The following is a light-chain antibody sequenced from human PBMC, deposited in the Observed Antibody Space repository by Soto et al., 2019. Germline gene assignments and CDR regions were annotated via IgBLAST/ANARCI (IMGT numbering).Light chain of an antibody. CDR1: SSDVGGYNY. J-gene: IGLJ3*02. CDR3: SSYAGSNAWV. Sequence: QSALTQPPSASGSPGQSVTISWTGTSSDVGGYNYVSWYQQHPGKAPKLMIYEVSKRPSGVPDRFSGSKSGNTASLTVSGLQAEDEADYYCSSYAGSNAWVFGGGTKLTVL. CDR2: EVS. V-gene: IGLV2-8*01.